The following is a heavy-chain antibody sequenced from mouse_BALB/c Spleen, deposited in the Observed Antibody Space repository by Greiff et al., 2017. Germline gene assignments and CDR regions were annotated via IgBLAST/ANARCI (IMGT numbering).Heavy chain of an antibody. Sequence: EVHLVESGGGLVQPGGSRKLSCAASGFTFSSFGMHWVRQAPEKGLEWVAYISSGSSTIYYADTVKGRFTISRDNPKNTLFLQMTSLRSEDTAMYYCARGGNYFDYWGQGTTRTVSS. V-gene: IGHV5-17*02. J-gene: IGHJ2*01. CDR1: GFTFSSFG. CDR3: ARGGNYFDY. CDR2: ISSGSSTI. D-gene: IGHD2-14*01.